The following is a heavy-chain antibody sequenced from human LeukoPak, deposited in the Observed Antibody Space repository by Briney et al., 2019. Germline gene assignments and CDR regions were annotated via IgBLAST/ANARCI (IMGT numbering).Heavy chain of an antibody. V-gene: IGHV3-74*01. J-gene: IGHJ3*02. CDR3: ARAEQWLAHAFDI. D-gene: IGHD6-19*01. Sequence: GGSLRLSCTASGFTFGDYSMSWVRQAPGKGLVWVSRINSDGSSTSYADSVKGRFTISRDNAKNTLYLQMNSLRAEDTAVYYCARAEQWLAHAFDIWGQGTMVTVSS. CDR1: GFTFGDYS. CDR2: INSDGSST.